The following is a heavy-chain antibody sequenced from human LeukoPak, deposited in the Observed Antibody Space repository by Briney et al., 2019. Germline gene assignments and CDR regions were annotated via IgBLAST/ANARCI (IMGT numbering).Heavy chain of an antibody. V-gene: IGHV3-21*01. Sequence: PGGSLRLSCAASGFTFSSCRMNWVRQAPGKGLEWVSSISSSSSYIYYADSVKGRFTISRDNAKNSLFLHMNSLRAEDTAVYYCAKDRYNDILIGAGGWGQGTLVIVST. D-gene: IGHD3-9*01. CDR2: ISSSSSYI. CDR1: GFTFSSCR. CDR3: AKDRYNDILIGAGG. J-gene: IGHJ4*02.